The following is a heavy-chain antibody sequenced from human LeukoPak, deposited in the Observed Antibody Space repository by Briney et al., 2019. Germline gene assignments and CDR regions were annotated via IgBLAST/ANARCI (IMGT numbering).Heavy chain of an antibody. CDR3: ATFSVARITMRVVVQNTLPTVDY. D-gene: IGHD3-22*01. J-gene: IGHJ4*02. V-gene: IGHV3-11*01. CDR1: GFTFSDYY. CDR2: ISSCGSTI. Sequence: GGSLRLSCAASGFTFSDYYMSWIRQAPGKGLEWVSYISSCGSTIYYAHSVKGRCTISRDNAKNSLYLQMNSLRAEDTAVYDCATFSVARITMRVVVQNTLPTVDYWGQGTLVTVSS.